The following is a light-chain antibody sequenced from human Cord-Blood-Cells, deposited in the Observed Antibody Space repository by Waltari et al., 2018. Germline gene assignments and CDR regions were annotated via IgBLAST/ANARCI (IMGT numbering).Light chain of an antibody. J-gene: IGLJ3*02. CDR2: AVS. CDR1: SSDVGSYNL. V-gene: IGLV2-23*02. Sequence: QSALTQPASVSGSPGQSITISCTGTSSDVGSYNLVSWYQQHPGKAPKLMIYAVSKRPSAVSNRFSGSKSGNTASLTISWLQAEVESDYYCCSYAGSSTWVFGGGTKLTVL. CDR3: CSYAGSSTWV.